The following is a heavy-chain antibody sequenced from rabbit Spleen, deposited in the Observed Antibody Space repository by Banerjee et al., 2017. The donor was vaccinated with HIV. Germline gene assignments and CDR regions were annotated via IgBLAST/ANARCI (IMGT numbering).Heavy chain of an antibody. D-gene: IGHD2-1*01. V-gene: IGHV1S47*01. J-gene: IGHJ4*01. CDR3: VRDLGYDDDSEKGYFNL. Sequence: QERLVESGGGLVQPGGSLKISCKASGFDFRVYGLSWVHQAPGKGLEWIGYIDPIFGRTYSANWVNGRFPLSSPNAQNTLYLQLNSLTAADTASYFCVRDLGYDDDSEKGYFNLWCQGTLVTAS. CDR1: GFDFRVYG. CDR2: IDPIFGRT.